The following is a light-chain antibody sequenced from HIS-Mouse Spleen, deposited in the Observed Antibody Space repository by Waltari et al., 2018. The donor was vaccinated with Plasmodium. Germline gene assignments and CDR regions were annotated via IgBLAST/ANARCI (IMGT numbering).Light chain of an antibody. V-gene: IGLV2-23*01. CDR2: EGS. CDR1: SSDVGRYNI. J-gene: IGLJ3*02. Sequence: QSALTQPASVSGSPGQSITISCTGTSSDVGRYNIFSWYQQQPGQAPNLMSYEGSKRPSGFSNRFSGSKSGNTASLTISGLQAEDEADYYCCSYAGSSTNWVFGGGTKLTVL. CDR3: CSYAGSSTNWV.